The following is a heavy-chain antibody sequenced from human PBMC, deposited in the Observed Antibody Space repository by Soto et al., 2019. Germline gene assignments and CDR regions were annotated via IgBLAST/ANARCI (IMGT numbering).Heavy chain of an antibody. Sequence: SETLSLTCTVSGGSISSSSYYWGWIRQPPGKGLEWIGSIYYSGSTYYNPSLKSRVTISVDTSKNQFSLKLSSVTAADTAVYYCARDSGYSSGWPPQPFDYYYGMDVWGQGTTVTVSS. V-gene: IGHV4-39*07. CDR3: ARDSGYSSGWPPQPFDYYYGMDV. D-gene: IGHD6-19*01. CDR1: GGSISSSSYY. J-gene: IGHJ6*02. CDR2: IYYSGST.